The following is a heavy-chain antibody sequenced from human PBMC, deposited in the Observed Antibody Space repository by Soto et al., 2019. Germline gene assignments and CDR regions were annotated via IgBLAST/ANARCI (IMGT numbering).Heavy chain of an antibody. CDR3: ACYSEDDGGSMCYF. CDR1: GFTFSNYA. Sequence: GGSLRLSCAASGFTFSNYAMNWVRQAPGKGLEWVSSIGGSGGTTYYADSVKGRFTISRDNSKNTLYLQMHRLRAEDTAVYYCACYSEDDGGSMCYFWGQGTLVIVSA. V-gene: IGHV3-23*01. CDR2: IGGSGGTT. J-gene: IGHJ4*02. D-gene: IGHD4-17*01.